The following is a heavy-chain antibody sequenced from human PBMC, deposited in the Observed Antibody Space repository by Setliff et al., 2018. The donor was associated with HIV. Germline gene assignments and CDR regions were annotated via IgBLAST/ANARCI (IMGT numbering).Heavy chain of an antibody. CDR2: IYHNGST. V-gene: IGHV4-31*03. Sequence: SETLSLTCTVSGGSISIGGYYWGWIRQHPGKGLEWIGYIYHNGSTYYNPSLKGRVIISVDPSKNQFSLKLSSVTAADTAVYYCARGGGSRAATSSYHYMDVWGKGTTVTVSS. CDR1: GGSISIGGYY. J-gene: IGHJ6*03. D-gene: IGHD2-15*01. CDR3: ARGGGSRAATSSYHYMDV.